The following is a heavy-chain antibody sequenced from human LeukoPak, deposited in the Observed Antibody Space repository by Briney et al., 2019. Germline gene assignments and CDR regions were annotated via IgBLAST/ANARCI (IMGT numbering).Heavy chain of an antibody. V-gene: IGHV1-8*01. D-gene: IGHD6-13*01. CDR2: INPKNGKT. Sequence: ASVKVSCKTSGYIFTSYDINWVRQATGQGLEWVGYINPKNGKTGYAQKFQGRVTMTTDTSTTTAFMELNSLRYDDTAVYYCARKLSGYSSTWYPDYWGQGTLVTVPS. CDR1: GYIFTSYD. CDR3: ARKLSGYSSTWYPDY. J-gene: IGHJ4*02.